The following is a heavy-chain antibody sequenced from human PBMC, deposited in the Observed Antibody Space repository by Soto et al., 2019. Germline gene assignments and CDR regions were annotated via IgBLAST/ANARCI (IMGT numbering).Heavy chain of an antibody. Sequence: QVQLVESGGGVVQPGRSLRLSCAASGFTFSSYGMHWVRQAPGKGLEWVAVIWYDGSNKYYADSVKGRFIISRDNSKNTLYLQMNSLRAEDTAVYYCARDREAAAGTFDPWGQGTLVTVSS. J-gene: IGHJ5*02. CDR3: ARDREAAAGTFDP. V-gene: IGHV3-33*01. D-gene: IGHD6-13*01. CDR1: GFTFSSYG. CDR2: IWYDGSNK.